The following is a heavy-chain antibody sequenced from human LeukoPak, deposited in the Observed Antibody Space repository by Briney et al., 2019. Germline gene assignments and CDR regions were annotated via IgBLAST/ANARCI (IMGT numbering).Heavy chain of an antibody. Sequence: SETLSLTCAVYGGSFSGYYWSWVRQPPGKGLEGVGEINHSGSTNYNPSLKRRVTISVDTSKNQFSLKLSSVTAADTAVYYCATRWGYDYVWGSYRPFDYWGQGTLVTVSS. J-gene: IGHJ4*02. CDR2: INHSGST. CDR3: ATRWGYDYVWGSYRPFDY. CDR1: GGSFSGYY. D-gene: IGHD3-16*02. V-gene: IGHV4-34*01.